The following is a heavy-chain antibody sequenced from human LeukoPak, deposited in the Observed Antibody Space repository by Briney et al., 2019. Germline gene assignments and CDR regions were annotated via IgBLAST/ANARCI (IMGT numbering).Heavy chain of an antibody. D-gene: IGHD6-13*01. CDR2: ISSSSSYI. CDR1: GFTFSSYS. J-gene: IGHJ4*02. CDR3: ARYIAAAGVDY. V-gene: IGHV3-21*01. Sequence: GGSLRLSCAASGFTFSSYSMNWVRQAPGKGLEWVSSISSSSSYIYYADSVKSRFTISRDNAKNSLYLQMNSLRAEDTAVYYCARYIAAAGVDYWGQGTLVTVSS.